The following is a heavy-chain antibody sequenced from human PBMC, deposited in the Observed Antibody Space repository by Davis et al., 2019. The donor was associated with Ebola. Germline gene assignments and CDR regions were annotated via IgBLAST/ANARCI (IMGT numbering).Heavy chain of an antibody. CDR2: IIPILGSA. D-gene: IGHD3-3*01. V-gene: IGHV1-69*13. CDR1: GGTFTRYA. J-gene: IGHJ4*02. Sequence: SVKVSCKASGGTFTRYAISWVRQAPGQGLEWMGGIIPILGSAKYAQKFQGRVTITADESTATASMELSGLGSEDSAIYYCATAENSFGVVLRHYFESWGQGTLVTVSA. CDR3: ATAENSFGVVLRHYFES.